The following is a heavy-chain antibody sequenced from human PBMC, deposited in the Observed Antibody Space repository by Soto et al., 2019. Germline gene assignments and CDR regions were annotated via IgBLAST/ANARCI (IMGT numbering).Heavy chain of an antibody. CDR1: GYTFTSYY. CDR3: ARAFHLDYYDSSAPAFDI. J-gene: IGHJ3*02. D-gene: IGHD3-22*01. CDR2: INPSGGST. Sequence: ASVKVSCKASGYTFTSYYMHWLRQAPGQGLEWMGIINPSGGSTSYAQKFQGRVTMTRDTSTSTVYMELSSLRSEDTAVYYCARAFHLDYYDSSAPAFDIWGQGTMVTVSS. V-gene: IGHV1-46*01.